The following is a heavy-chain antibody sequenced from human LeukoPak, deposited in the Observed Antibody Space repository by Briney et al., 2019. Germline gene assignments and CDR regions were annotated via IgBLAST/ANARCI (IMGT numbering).Heavy chain of an antibody. V-gene: IGHV4-34*01. D-gene: IGHD6-19*01. CDR2: INHSGST. J-gene: IGHJ4*02. CDR3: ASLQAGRDY. Sequence: SETLSFTCAVYGGSFSGFYWSWIRQPPGKGLEWIGEINHSGSTNYNPSLKSRVTIYVDPSKNQFSLKLSSVTAADTAVYYCASLQAGRDYWGQGTLVTVSS. CDR1: GGSFSGFY.